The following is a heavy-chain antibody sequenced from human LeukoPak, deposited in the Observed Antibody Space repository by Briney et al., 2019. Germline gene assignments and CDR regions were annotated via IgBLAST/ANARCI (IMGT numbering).Heavy chain of an antibody. V-gene: IGHV1-18*01. Sequence: ASVKVSCKASGYTFTNYGISWVRQAPGHGLEWMGWISGYSGDTRYAQDLQGRVTVTTDTLTSTSYMELRSLRSDDTAVYYCARAPNYSGSGSPFWEIWGQGTLVTVSS. CDR1: GYTFTNYG. D-gene: IGHD3-10*01. CDR2: ISGYSGDT. CDR3: ARAPNYSGSGSPFWEI. J-gene: IGHJ4*02.